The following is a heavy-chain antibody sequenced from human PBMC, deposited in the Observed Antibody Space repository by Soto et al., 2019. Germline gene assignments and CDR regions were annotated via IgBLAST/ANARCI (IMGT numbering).Heavy chain of an antibody. Sequence: QVQVVQSGAEVKKPGSSVKVSCKASGGTFTNYAINWVRQAPGQGLEWMGGIIPNSGVTNYARKFQGWVTMTRDTSINTAFLEMNRLRSDDTAVYYCARGPRIVGATRTFDIWGQGTMVTVSS. CDR1: GGTFTNYA. J-gene: IGHJ3*02. V-gene: IGHV1-2*04. CDR2: IIPNSGVT. D-gene: IGHD1-26*01. CDR3: ARGPRIVGATRTFDI.